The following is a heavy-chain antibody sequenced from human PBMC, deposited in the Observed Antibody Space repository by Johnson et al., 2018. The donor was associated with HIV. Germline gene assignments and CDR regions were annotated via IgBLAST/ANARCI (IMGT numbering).Heavy chain of an antibody. Sequence: VQLVESGGALVQPGGSLRLSCAASGFTFSNAWMSWVRQAPGKGLEWVGRIKSKTDGGTTDYAAPVKGRFTISRDDSKNTLYLQMNSLKTEDTAVYYCTTDYSTPIVVVVAATPDAFDIWGQGTMVTVSS. V-gene: IGHV3-15*02. CDR3: TTDYSTPIVVVVAATPDAFDI. D-gene: IGHD2-15*01. J-gene: IGHJ3*02. CDR1: GFTFSNAW. CDR2: IKSKTDGGTT.